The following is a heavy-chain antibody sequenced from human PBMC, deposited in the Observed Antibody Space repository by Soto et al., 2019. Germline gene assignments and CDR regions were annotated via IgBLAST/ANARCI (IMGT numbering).Heavy chain of an antibody. CDR3: GKEREQVVIDS. CDR1: GFIFSDYA. Sequence: EVQLLESGGGLVQPGGSLRLSCAASGFIFSDYAMSWVRQAPGKGLEWVSAINGRGGKTYYADSVKGRFTISRDNSKNTLNLQMNSLTAEDPAIYYCGKEREQVVIDSWGQGTLVTVSS. V-gene: IGHV3-23*01. J-gene: IGHJ5*01. D-gene: IGHD6-6*01. CDR2: INGRGGKT.